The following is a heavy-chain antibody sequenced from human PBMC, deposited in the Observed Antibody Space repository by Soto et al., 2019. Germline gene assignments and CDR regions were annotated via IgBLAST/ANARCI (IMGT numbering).Heavy chain of an antibody. CDR2: ISAYNGNT. CDR1: GYTFTSYG. J-gene: IGHJ4*02. CDR3: ARDLGSEYYDFWSGPSFDY. D-gene: IGHD3-3*01. V-gene: IGHV1-18*01. Sequence: QVQLVQSGAEVKKPGASVKVSCKASGYTFTSYGISWVRQAPGQGLEWMGWISAYNGNTNSAQKLQGRVTMTTDTSTSTAYMELRSLRSDDTAVYYCARDLGSEYYDFWSGPSFDYWGQGTLVTVSS.